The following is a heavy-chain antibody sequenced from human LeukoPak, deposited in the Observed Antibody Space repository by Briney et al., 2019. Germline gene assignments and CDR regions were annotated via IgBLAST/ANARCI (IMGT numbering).Heavy chain of an antibody. J-gene: IGHJ6*03. Sequence: GGSLRLSCATSGFTFSGYGMHWVRQAPGKGLEWVAFIRFDGSDKNYADSVKGRFTISRDNSESTLLLQMSSLRAEDSAVYYCAKDAGTIFYSCDWPYYYYYMDVWGKGTTFTVSS. CDR2: IRFDGSDK. D-gene: IGHD6-19*01. V-gene: IGHV3-30*02. CDR3: AKDAGTIFYSCDWPYYYYYMDV. CDR1: GFTFSGYG.